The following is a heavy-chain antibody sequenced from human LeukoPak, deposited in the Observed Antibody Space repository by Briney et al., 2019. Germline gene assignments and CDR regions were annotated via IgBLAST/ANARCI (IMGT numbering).Heavy chain of an antibody. J-gene: IGHJ4*02. Sequence: SETLSLTCAVSGGSISGGKDFWGWIRQSPGKGLEWIGSIYYTGSTYYNPSLKSRVTISVDTSKSEFFLMVHSVTAADTAMYYCARRGITYSTSFFDSWGQGTLVTVAS. CDR1: GGSISGGKDF. CDR2: IYYTGST. V-gene: IGHV4-39*01. CDR3: ARRGITYSTSFFDS. D-gene: IGHD6-13*01.